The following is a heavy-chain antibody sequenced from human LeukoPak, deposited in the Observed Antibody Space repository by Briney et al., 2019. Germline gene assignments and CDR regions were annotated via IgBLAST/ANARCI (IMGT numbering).Heavy chain of an antibody. CDR3: AKALTKATDYMDV. D-gene: IGHD2-2*01. J-gene: IGHJ6*03. CDR2: ISGSGGST. CDR1: GFTFSTYA. Sequence: GGSLRLSCGASGFTFSTYAMSWVRQAPGKGLWWVSAISGSGGSTYYADSVKGRFTISRDNSKNTLYLQMNSLRAEDTAVYYCAKALTKATDYMDVWGKGTTVTVSS. V-gene: IGHV3-23*01.